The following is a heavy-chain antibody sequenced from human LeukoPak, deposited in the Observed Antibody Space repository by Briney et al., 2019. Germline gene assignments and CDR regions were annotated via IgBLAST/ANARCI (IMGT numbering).Heavy chain of an antibody. J-gene: IGHJ6*03. Sequence: SETLSLTCAVYGGSFSGYYWSWIRQPPGKGLEWIGEINHSGSTNYNPSLKSRVTTSVDTSKNQFSLKLSSVTAADTAVYYCARGPWVSYYYHYYMDVWGKGTTVTVSS. CDR2: INHSGST. CDR3: ARGPWVSYYYHYYMDV. CDR1: GGSFSGYY. V-gene: IGHV4-34*01. D-gene: IGHD7-27*01.